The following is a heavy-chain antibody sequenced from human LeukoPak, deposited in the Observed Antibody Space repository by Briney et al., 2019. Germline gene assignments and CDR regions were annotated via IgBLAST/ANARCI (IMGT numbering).Heavy chain of an antibody. CDR3: ARDSSGWYVGPKDEFDY. D-gene: IGHD6-19*01. Sequence: GGSLRLSCAASGFTFSSYEMNWVRQAPGKGLEWVSYISSSGSTIYYADSVKGRFTISRDNAKTSLYLQMNSLRAEDTAVYYCARDSSGWYVGPKDEFDYWGQGTLVTVSS. CDR2: ISSSGSTI. J-gene: IGHJ4*02. CDR1: GFTFSSYE. V-gene: IGHV3-48*03.